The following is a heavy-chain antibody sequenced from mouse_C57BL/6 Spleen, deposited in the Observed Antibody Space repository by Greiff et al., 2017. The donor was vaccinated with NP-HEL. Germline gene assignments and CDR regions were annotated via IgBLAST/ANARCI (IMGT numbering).Heavy chain of an antibody. V-gene: IGHV1-55*01. CDR3: ARGRYYGSSWYFDV. CDR2: IYPGSGST. J-gene: IGHJ1*03. Sequence: QVQLQQPGAELVKPGASVKMSCKASGYTFTSYWITWVKQRPGQGLEWIGDIYPGSGSTNYNEKFKSKATLTVDTSSSTAYMQLSSLTSEDSAVYYCARGRYYGSSWYFDVWGTGTTVTVSS. D-gene: IGHD1-1*01. CDR1: GYTFTSYW.